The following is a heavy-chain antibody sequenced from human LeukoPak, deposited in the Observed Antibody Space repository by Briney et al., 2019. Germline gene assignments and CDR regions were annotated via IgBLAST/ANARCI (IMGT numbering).Heavy chain of an antibody. J-gene: IGHJ4*02. CDR2: ISAYNGNT. CDR1: GYTFTSYG. Sequence: ASVKVSCKASGYTFTSYGIRWVRQAPGQGLEWMGWISAYNGNTNYAQKLQGRVTMTTDTSTSTAYMELRSLRSDDTAVYYCARGPQVTYYYDSSGSPTNYWGQGTLVTVSS. V-gene: IGHV1-18*01. CDR3: ARGPQVTYYYDSSGSPTNY. D-gene: IGHD3-22*01.